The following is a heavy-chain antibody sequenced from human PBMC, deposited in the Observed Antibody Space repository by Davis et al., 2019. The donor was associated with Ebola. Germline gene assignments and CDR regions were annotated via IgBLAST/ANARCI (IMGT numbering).Heavy chain of an antibody. CDR3: ARAEGDILTGYYTL. Sequence: PGGSLRLSCAASGFTFSSYAMHWVRQAPGKGLECVSAISSNGGSTYYANSVKGRFTISRDNSKNTLYRQMGSLRSEDMAVYYCARAEGDILTGYYTLWGQGTLVTVSS. D-gene: IGHD3-9*01. V-gene: IGHV3-64*01. J-gene: IGHJ4*02. CDR2: ISSNGGST. CDR1: GFTFSSYA.